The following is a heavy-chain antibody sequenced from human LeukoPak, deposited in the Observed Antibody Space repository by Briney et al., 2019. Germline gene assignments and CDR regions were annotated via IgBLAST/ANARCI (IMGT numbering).Heavy chain of an antibody. CDR2: TYYRSQWYN. V-gene: IGHV6-1*01. Sequence: KASQTLSLTCAISGDSVSNKRVAWNWIRQSPSRGLEWLGRTYYRSQWYNDYAVSVQSRIAINPDTSKDQFSLQLNSVTPEDTAVYYCARTEFLQQVKWFEPWGQGTLVTVSS. CDR1: GDSVSNKRVA. D-gene: IGHD6-13*01. CDR3: ARTEFLQQVKWFEP. J-gene: IGHJ5*02.